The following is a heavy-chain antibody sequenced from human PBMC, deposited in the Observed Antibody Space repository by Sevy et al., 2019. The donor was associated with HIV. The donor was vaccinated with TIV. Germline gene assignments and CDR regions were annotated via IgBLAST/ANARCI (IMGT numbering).Heavy chain of an antibody. J-gene: IGHJ4*01. CDR1: GFTFSNYG. Sequence: GGSLRLSCAASGFTFSNYGMHWVRQAPGKGLEWVALIRFDASTKYYKDSVKGRFTVSRDNAKNILYLQMNSLRPEDTAVYYCAKDLTGRDTGCSGDFDYWGHGTLVTVSS. V-gene: IGHV3-30*02. D-gene: IGHD3-10*02. CDR3: AKDLTGRDTGCSGDFDY. CDR2: IRFDASTK.